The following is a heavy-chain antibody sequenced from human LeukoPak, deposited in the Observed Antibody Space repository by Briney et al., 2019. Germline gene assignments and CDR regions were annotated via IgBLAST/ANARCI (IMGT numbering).Heavy chain of an antibody. V-gene: IGHV3-20*04. CDR1: GFTFDDYG. D-gene: IGHD6-13*01. CDR2: SNWNGGSK. Sequence: GGSLRLSCAASGFTFDDYGMSWVRQAPGKGLEWVSGSNWNGGSKGYADSVKGRFTISRDNAKNSLYLQMNSLRAEDTALYYCARGGYSSSWYGGLVYWGQGTLVTVSS. J-gene: IGHJ4*02. CDR3: ARGGYSSSWYGGLVY.